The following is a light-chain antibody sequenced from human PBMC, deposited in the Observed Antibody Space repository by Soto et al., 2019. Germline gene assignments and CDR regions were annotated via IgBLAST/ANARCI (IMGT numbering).Light chain of an antibody. Sequence: DIQMTQSPSSLSASAGDRFAITCQASQDISHYLNWYQQKPGKAPKLLIDDAFNLETGVPSRFSGSGSGTDFTFTISSLQPDDFATYYCQHYNSYSEAFGQGTKVDIK. CDR3: QHYNSYSEA. V-gene: IGKV1-33*01. CDR2: DAF. CDR1: QDISHY. J-gene: IGKJ1*01.